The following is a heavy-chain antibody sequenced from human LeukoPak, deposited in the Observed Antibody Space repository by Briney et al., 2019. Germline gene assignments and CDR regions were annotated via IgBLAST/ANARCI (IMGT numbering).Heavy chain of an antibody. D-gene: IGHD4-23*01. CDR1: GGSISSGSHY. CDR3: AREEGDYGGNSDYFDY. V-gene: IGHV4-61*02. J-gene: IGHJ4*02. Sequence: SQTLSLTCTVSGGSISSGSHYWSWIRQPAGKGLKWIGRIYTSGSTNYNPSLKSRVTISVDTSKNQFSLKLSSVTAADTAVYYCAREEGDYGGNSDYFDYWGQGTLVTVSS. CDR2: IYTSGST.